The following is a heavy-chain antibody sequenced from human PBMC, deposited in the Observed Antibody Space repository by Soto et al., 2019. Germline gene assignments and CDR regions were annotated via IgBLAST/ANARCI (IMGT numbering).Heavy chain of an antibody. J-gene: IGHJ4*02. CDR1: GGTFSSYA. V-gene: IGHV1-69*01. CDR3: ARRYYYDSSGSDSHFDY. D-gene: IGHD3-22*01. CDR2: IIPIFGTA. Sequence: QVQLVQSGAEVKKPGSSVKVSCKASGGTFSSYAISWVRQAPGQGLEWMGGIIPIFGTANYAQKFQGRVTITADESTSTAYMELSSLRSEDTAVYYCARRYYYDSSGSDSHFDYWGQGTLVNDSS.